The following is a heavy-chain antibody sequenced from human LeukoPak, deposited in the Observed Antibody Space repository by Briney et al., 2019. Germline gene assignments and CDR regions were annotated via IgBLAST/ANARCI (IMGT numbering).Heavy chain of an antibody. CDR1: GFTFSSYA. CDR3: AKDFFVGSSGWYGWFDP. J-gene: IGHJ5*02. V-gene: IGHV3-23*01. CDR2: ISGSGGST. D-gene: IGHD6-19*01. Sequence: GGSLRLSCAASGFTFSSYAMSWVRQAPGKGLEWVSAISGSGGSTYYADSVKGRFTISRDNSKNTLYLQMNSLRAEDTAVYYCAKDFFVGSSGWYGWFDPWGQGTLVIVSS.